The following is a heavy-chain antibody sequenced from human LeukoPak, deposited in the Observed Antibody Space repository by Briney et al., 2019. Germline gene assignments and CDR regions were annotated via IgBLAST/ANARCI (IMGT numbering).Heavy chain of an antibody. V-gene: IGHV4-59*01. D-gene: IGHD5-18*01. CDR1: GVSIKNYY. CDR3: ARVLMGYSYGSPGPNYCYGLDV. J-gene: IGHJ6*02. Sequence: SETLSLTCTVSGVSIKNYYWSWIRQPPAKGLEWIGYVSNSGNTKYSASLKSRVTISVDTSKNQFSLKMSSVTTADTAVYYCARVLMGYSYGSPGPNYCYGLDVWGQGTTVTVPS. CDR2: VSNSGNT.